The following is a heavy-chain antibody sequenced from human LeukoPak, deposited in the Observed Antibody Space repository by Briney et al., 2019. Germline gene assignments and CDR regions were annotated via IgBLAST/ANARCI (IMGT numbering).Heavy chain of an antibody. Sequence: PGGSLRLSCAASGFTVSSIHMVWVRQAPGKGLVWVSAISGNGGRTYSADSVQGRFTISRDNSKNTVYLQMDNLRAEDSAMYYCAKAHSISWPYAFDSWGQGTLVTVSS. CDR3: AKAHSISWPYAFDS. J-gene: IGHJ4*02. D-gene: IGHD6-13*01. CDR2: ISGNGGRT. CDR1: GFTVSSIH. V-gene: IGHV3-23*01.